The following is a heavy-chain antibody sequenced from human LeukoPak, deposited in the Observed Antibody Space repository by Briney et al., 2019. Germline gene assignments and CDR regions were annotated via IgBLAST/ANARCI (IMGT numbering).Heavy chain of an antibody. CDR2: INHSGST. Sequence: SETLSLTCAVYGGSFSGYYWSWIRQPPGKGLEWIGEINHSGSTNYNPSLKSRVTISVDTSKNQFSLKLSSVTAADTAVYYCARVNGYSGYEPYYFDYWGQGTLVTVSS. CDR3: ARVNGYSGYEPYYFDY. CDR1: GGSFSGYY. J-gene: IGHJ4*02. V-gene: IGHV4-34*09. D-gene: IGHD5-12*01.